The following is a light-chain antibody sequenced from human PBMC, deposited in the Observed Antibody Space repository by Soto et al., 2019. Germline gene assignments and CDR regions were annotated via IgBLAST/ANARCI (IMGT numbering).Light chain of an antibody. V-gene: IGKV3-20*01. Sequence: EIVLTQSPGTLSLSPGERATLSCRASQSVSSIYLAWYQQKPGQAPRLLVYGASSRATGTPDRFSGSGSGTDFTLTVSRLEPEDFAVYYCQQYGTSPQTFGQGTKVDIK. CDR3: QQYGTSPQT. CDR1: QSVSSIY. CDR2: GAS. J-gene: IGKJ1*01.